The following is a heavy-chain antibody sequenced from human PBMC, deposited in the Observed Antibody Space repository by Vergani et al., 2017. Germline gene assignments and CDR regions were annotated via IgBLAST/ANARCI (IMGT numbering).Heavy chain of an antibody. J-gene: IGHJ4*02. D-gene: IGHD1-1*01. V-gene: IGHV3-30*02. CDR1: GYTFGHFD. Sequence: QEQLLQSGGGVVQPGGSLRLSCIGSGYTFGHFDMHWVRQAPGKGLAWVAFIRYDGSNPQYIDSVKGRFTISRDDSKKTVYLEMTNLRAEDTALYYCVRDRYEGTSPYNGRLLGHWGQGTRVTVSS. CDR3: VRDRYEGTSPYNGRLLGH. CDR2: IRYDGSNP.